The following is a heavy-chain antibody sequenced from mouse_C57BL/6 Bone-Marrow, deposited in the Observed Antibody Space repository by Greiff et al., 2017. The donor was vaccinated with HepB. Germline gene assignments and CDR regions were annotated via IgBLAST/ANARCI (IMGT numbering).Heavy chain of an antibody. CDR2: IRLKSDNYAT. J-gene: IGHJ1*03. V-gene: IGHV6-3*01. D-gene: IGHD1-1*01. CDR1: GFTFSNYW. CDR3: TPHYYGSSYGYFDV. Sequence: EVQVVESGGGLVQPGGSMKLSCVASGFTFSNYWMNWVRQSPEKGLEWVAQIRLKSDNYATHYAESVKGRFTISRDDSKSSVYLQMNNLRAEDTGIYYCTPHYYGSSYGYFDVWGTGTTVTVSS.